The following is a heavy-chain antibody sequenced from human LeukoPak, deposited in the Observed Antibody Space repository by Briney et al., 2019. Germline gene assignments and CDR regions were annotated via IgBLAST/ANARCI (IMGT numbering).Heavy chain of an antibody. CDR3: ARGGLTTADYYYYYMDV. Sequence: GASVKVSCKASGYTFTSYGISWVRQSPGQGLEWMGWISAYNGNTNYAQKLQGRVTMTTDTSTSTAYMELRSLRSDDTAVYYCARGGLTTADYYYYYMDVWGKGTTVTVSS. CDR1: GYTFTSYG. D-gene: IGHD4-11*01. CDR2: ISAYNGNT. J-gene: IGHJ6*03. V-gene: IGHV1-18*01.